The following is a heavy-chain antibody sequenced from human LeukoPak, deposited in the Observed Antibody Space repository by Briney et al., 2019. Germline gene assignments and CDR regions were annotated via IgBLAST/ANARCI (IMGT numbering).Heavy chain of an antibody. Sequence: SVKVSCKASGGTFSSYAISWVRQAPGQGPEWMGGIIPIFGTANYAQKFQGRVTITAEESTSTAYMALSSLRSEDTAVYYCARDRGPMVRGVIPGYFDYWGQGTLVTISS. J-gene: IGHJ4*02. CDR2: IIPIFGTA. V-gene: IGHV1-69*13. D-gene: IGHD3-10*01. CDR3: ARDRGPMVRGVIPGYFDY. CDR1: GGTFSSYA.